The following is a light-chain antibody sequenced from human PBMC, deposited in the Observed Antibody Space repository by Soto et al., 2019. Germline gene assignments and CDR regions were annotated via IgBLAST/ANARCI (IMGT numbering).Light chain of an antibody. V-gene: IGKV4-1*01. CDR2: WGS. J-gene: IGKJ5*01. CDR1: QSVLYSSNNKNY. CDR3: QQYYSVPPIT. Sequence: DIVMTQSPDSLAVSLGERATINCKSSQSVLYSSNNKNYLAWYQQKPGQPPKLLIYWGSTREPGVPDRFSGSGSGTDFTLTISSLQAEDMAVYYCQQYYSVPPITFGQGTRLEIK.